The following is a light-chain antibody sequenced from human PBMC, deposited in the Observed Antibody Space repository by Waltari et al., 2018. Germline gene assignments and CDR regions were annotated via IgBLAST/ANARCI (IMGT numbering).Light chain of an antibody. CDR2: DVN. V-gene: IGLV2-11*01. CDR3: CSYAGSYTFV. J-gene: IGLJ2*01. CDR1: SSDVGGSNY. Sequence: QSALTQPRSVSGSPGQSVTISCPGTSSDVGGSNYVSWYQQHPGKAPKFMIYDVNKRSSGVPDRFSGSKSGNTASLTISGLQAEDEADYYCCSYAGSYTFVFGGGTKLTVL.